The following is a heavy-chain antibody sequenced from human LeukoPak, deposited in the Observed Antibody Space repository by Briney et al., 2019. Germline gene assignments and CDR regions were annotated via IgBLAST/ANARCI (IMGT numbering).Heavy chain of an antibody. CDR2: ISAYNGNT. Sequence: GASVKVSCKASGYTFTSYGISWVRQAPGQGLEWMGWISAYNGNTNYAQKLQGRVTMTTDTSTSTAYMELGSLRSDDTAVYYCARDHSYYYGSGSQNHDAFDIWGQGTMVTVSS. J-gene: IGHJ3*02. V-gene: IGHV1-18*01. CDR1: GYTFTSYG. D-gene: IGHD3-10*01. CDR3: ARDHSYYYGSGSQNHDAFDI.